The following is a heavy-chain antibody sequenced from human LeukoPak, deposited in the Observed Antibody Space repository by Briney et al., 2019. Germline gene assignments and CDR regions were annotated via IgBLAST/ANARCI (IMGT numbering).Heavy chain of an antibody. Sequence: SEALSLICAVSGDSVTSGGYYWTWIRHHPGKGLEWIGYISNSGTTSYNPSLKSRVSISVDTSDNQFSLRLTSVTAADTAVYYCARDVVVTSSPDAFDIWGQGTLVTVSS. V-gene: IGHV4-31*11. J-gene: IGHJ3*02. D-gene: IGHD2-21*01. CDR3: ARDVVVTSSPDAFDI. CDR1: GDSVTSGGYY. CDR2: ISNSGTT.